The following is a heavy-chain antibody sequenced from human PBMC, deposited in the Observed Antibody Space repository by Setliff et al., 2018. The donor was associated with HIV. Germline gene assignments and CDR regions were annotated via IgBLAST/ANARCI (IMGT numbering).Heavy chain of an antibody. Sequence: SETLSLTCTVSGGSISSSSYYWGWIRQPPGKGLEWIGSIYYSGSTYYNPSLKSRVTISVDTSKNQFSLKLSSVTAADTAVYYCATLDHSGGNFLAYWGQGLMVTVSS. V-gene: IGHV4-39*01. CDR2: IYYSGST. CDR3: ATLDHSGGNFLAY. J-gene: IGHJ4*02. D-gene: IGHD2-21*02. CDR1: GGSISSSSYY.